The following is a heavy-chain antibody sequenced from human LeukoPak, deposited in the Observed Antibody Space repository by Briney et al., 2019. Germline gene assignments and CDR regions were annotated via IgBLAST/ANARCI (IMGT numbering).Heavy chain of an antibody. CDR2: IYYSGNT. J-gene: IGHJ4*02. Sequence: SETLSLTCNVSGGSMSSYYWNWIRQPPGKELEWFGYIYYSGNTNYNPSLQSRVTISVDTSKNQFSLKLSSVTAADTAVYYCARGRSGFGGNSDSWGQGTLVTVSS. CDR3: ARGRSGFGGNSDS. D-gene: IGHD4-23*01. V-gene: IGHV4-59*01. CDR1: GGSMSSYY.